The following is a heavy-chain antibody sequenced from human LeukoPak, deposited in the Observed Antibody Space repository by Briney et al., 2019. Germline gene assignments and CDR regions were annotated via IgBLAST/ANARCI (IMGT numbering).Heavy chain of an antibody. CDR2: IYYSGST. J-gene: IGHJ4*02. V-gene: IGHV4-39*02. CDR3: ATEWIVVTAMDD. CDR1: GGSLNSNTSY. Sequence: SETLSLTCTVSGGSLNSNTSYWGWIRQPPGKGLEWIGSIYYSGSTFYNPSLKSRVTISVDTSKNQFSLKLSSVTAADTAVYYCATEWIVVTAMDDSSQGTLVTVSS. D-gene: IGHD3-22*01.